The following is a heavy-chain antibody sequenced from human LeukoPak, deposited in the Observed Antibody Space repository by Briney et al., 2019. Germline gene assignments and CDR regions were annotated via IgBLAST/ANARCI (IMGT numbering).Heavy chain of an antibody. CDR1: GYTFTGYY. CDR3: ARDRGGGWFDP. V-gene: IGHV1-2*02. CDR2: INPNSGGT. Sequence: ASVKVSCKASGYTFTGYYMHWVRQAPGQGLEWMGWINPNSGGTNYAQKIQGRVTMTRDTSISTAYMELSRLRSDDTAVYYCARDRGGGWFDPWGQGTLVTVSS. D-gene: IGHD3-16*01. J-gene: IGHJ5*02.